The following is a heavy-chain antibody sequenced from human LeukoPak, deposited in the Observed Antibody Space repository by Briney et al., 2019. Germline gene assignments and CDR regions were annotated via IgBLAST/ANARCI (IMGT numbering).Heavy chain of an antibody. CDR2: ISGSGSGT. Sequence: GGSLRLSCAASGFTFSSYAMSWVRQAPGKGPEWVLGISGSGSGTYNADSVKGRFTISRDNSKNTLYLQMNSLRAEDTAVYYCAKNGVNYWYFDLWGRGTLATVSS. CDR1: GFTFSSYA. D-gene: IGHD2-8*01. J-gene: IGHJ2*01. CDR3: AKNGVNYWYFDL. V-gene: IGHV3-23*01.